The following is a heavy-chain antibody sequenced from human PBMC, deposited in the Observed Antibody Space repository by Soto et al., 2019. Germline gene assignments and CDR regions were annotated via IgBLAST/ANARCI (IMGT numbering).Heavy chain of an antibody. CDR3: ARGGGYCSSTSCSKHFDP. CDR1: GGTFSSYA. D-gene: IGHD2-2*01. Sequence: VNVSCKESGGTFSSYAISWVRQAPGQGLEWMGGIIPIFGTANYAQKFQGRVTITADKSTSTAYMELSSLRSEDTAVYYFARGGGYCSSTSCSKHFDPWGQITLVTFSS. V-gene: IGHV1-69*06. J-gene: IGHJ5*02. CDR2: IIPIFGTA.